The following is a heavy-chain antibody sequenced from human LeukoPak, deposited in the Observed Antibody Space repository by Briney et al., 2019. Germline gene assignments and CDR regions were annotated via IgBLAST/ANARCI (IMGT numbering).Heavy chain of an antibody. D-gene: IGHD6-25*01. Sequence: PGGSLRLSCAASGFTFSSYWMSWVRQAPGKGLVWVSRINSDGGSTSYTDSVKGRFTISRDNAKNTLYLQMNSLRAEDTAVYYCARRSAAKDAFDIWGQGTKVTVSS. CDR1: GFTFSSYW. J-gene: IGHJ3*02. V-gene: IGHV3-74*01. CDR2: INSDGGST. CDR3: ARRSAAKDAFDI.